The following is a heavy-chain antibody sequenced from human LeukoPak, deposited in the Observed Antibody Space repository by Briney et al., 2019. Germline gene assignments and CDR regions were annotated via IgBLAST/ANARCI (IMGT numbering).Heavy chain of an antibody. J-gene: IGHJ4*02. V-gene: IGHV3-64D*06. D-gene: IGHD5-18*01. CDR1: GFTFSSYA. Sequence: PGGSLRLSCSASGFTFSSYAMHWVRQAPGKGLEYVSVISSNGGSTYYANSVKGRFTISRDNSKNTLYLQMSSLRAEDTAVYYCVKDRGTAVVLYYFDYWGQGTLVTVSS. CDR2: ISSNGGST. CDR3: VKDRGTAVVLYYFDY.